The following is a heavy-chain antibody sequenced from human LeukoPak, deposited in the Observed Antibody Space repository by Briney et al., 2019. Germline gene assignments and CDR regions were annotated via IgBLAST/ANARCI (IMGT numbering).Heavy chain of an antibody. J-gene: IGHJ4*02. V-gene: IGHV3-23*01. CDR2: ISDSGGST. CDR1: GFTFSSYA. CDR3: AKDLSSSS. D-gene: IGHD6-6*01. Sequence: GGSLRLSCAASGFTFSSYAVSWVRQAPGKGLEWVSGISDSGGSTYYADSVKGRFTLSRDNSKNTLYLQMNSLRAEDTAVYYCAKDLSSSSWGQGTLVTVSS.